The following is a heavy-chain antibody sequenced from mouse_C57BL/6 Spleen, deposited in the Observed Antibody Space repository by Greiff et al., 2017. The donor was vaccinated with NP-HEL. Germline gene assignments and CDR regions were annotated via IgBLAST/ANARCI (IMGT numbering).Heavy chain of an antibody. CDR1: GFTFSDYY. CDR3: ARSSYDFDV. V-gene: IGHV5-16*01. Sequence: EVQLVESEFFLVQPGSSMKLSCTASGFTFSDYYMAWVRQVPEKGLEWVANITYDGSSTYYLDSLKSRFIISRDNAKNILYLQMSSLKSEDTATYYCARSSYDFDVWGTGTTVTVSS. D-gene: IGHD2-12*01. J-gene: IGHJ1*03. CDR2: ITYDGSST.